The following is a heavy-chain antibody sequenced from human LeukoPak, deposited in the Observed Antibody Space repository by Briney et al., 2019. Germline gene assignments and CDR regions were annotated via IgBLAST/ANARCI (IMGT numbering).Heavy chain of an antibody. CDR3: AKYKGAALYYHYGMDV. CDR1: GFTFSNFA. CDR2: ILNDGSNK. Sequence: GGSLRLSCVASGFTFSNFAMHWVRQAPGEGLEWVAGILNDGSNKYSADAVKGRFTISRDNSKNTLYLQMNSLRPEDTAIYFCAKYKGAALYYHYGMDVWGQGTTVIVSS. V-gene: IGHV3-30*18. J-gene: IGHJ6*02. D-gene: IGHD6-13*01.